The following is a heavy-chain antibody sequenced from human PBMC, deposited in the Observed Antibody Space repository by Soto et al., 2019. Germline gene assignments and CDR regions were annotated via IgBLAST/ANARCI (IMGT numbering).Heavy chain of an antibody. V-gene: IGHV1-2*04. CDR3: ARGAGTTRRSFDY. Sequence: ASVKVSCKASGYTFTSYGISWVRQAPGQGLEWMGWINPNSGGTNYAQKFQGWVTMTRDTSISTAYMELSRLRSDDTAVYYCARGAGTTRRSFDYWGQGTLVTVSS. CDR1: GYTFTSYG. CDR2: INPNSGGT. J-gene: IGHJ4*02. D-gene: IGHD1-1*01.